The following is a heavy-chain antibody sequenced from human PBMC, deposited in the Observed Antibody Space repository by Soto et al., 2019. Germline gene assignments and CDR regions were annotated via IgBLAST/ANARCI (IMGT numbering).Heavy chain of an antibody. Sequence: ASVKVSCKTSGYTFTRNGISWVRQAPGQGLEWTGWISPKSGSIKYAQKFQGRVIMTTDTSTSTAYMELRSLRSDDTAVYYCVKDRDSNSWPSRDVWGPGTTVTVSS. CDR3: VKDRDSNSWPSRDV. CDR1: GYTFTRNG. J-gene: IGHJ6*02. V-gene: IGHV1-18*01. D-gene: IGHD3-22*01. CDR2: ISPKSGSI.